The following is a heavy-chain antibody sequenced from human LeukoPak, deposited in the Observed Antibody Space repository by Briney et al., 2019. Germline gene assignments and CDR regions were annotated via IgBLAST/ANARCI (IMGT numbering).Heavy chain of an antibody. Sequence: ASVKVSCKASGYTFTSYDINWVRQATGQGLEWMGWTNPNSGNTGYAQKFQGRVTMTRNTSISTAYMELSSLRSEDTAVYYCARGDYDFWSGYYIGGGLDWFDPWGQGTLVTVSS. J-gene: IGHJ5*02. CDR3: ARGDYDFWSGYYIGGGLDWFDP. V-gene: IGHV1-8*01. CDR2: TNPNSGNT. D-gene: IGHD3-3*01. CDR1: GYTFTSYD.